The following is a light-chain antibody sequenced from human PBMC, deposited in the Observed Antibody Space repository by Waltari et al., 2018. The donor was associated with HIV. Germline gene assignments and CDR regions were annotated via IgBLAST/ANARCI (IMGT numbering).Light chain of an antibody. Sequence: QSALTQPASVSGSPGQSITISCTGTSSDVGGTNYVSWYQKHPGKAPKLLIYEVSNRPSGVYNLFSGSKSGNTASLTISGLQADDEADYYCSSYTRSSTLFGGGTKLTVL. CDR2: EVS. CDR3: SSYTRSSTL. J-gene: IGLJ2*01. CDR1: SSDVGGTNY. V-gene: IGLV2-14*01.